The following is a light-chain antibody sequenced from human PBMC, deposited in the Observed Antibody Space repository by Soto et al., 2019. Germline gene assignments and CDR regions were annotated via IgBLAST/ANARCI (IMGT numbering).Light chain of an antibody. CDR1: SSDVGGYNY. Sequence: LTQPASVAGSPGQSITISCTGTSSDVGGYNYVSWYQQFPGKAPKLMIYDVSNRPSGVSNRFSGSKSGNTASLTVSGLQAEDEADYYCSSYTTSNTYLFGTGTKVTVL. J-gene: IGLJ1*01. CDR2: DVS. CDR3: SSYTTSNTYL. V-gene: IGLV2-14*01.